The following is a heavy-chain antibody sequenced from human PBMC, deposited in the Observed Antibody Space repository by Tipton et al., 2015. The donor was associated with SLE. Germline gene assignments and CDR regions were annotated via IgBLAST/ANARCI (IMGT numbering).Heavy chain of an antibody. D-gene: IGHD6-6*01. CDR1: GFTFSSYA. Sequence: SLRLSCAASGFTFSSYAMSWVRQAPGKGLEWVSVITGSGGSTYYADSVKGRFTISRDNTKNTLYLQMNSLRAEDTAVYYCAKDRHSSSGLGGFDIWGQGTMVTVSS. CDR2: ITGSGGST. V-gene: IGHV3-23*01. J-gene: IGHJ3*02. CDR3: AKDRHSSSGLGGFDI.